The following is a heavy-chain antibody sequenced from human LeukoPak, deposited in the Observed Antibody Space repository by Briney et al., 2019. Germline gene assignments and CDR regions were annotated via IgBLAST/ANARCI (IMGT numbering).Heavy chain of an antibody. CDR3: ATGEFYFDF. D-gene: IGHD3-16*01. Sequence: PGRSLRLSCAASGFTFSSYGMHWVRQAPGKGLEWVAVIWYDGSNKYYADSVKGRFTISRDNSKNTLYLQMNSLRAEDTALYYCATGEFYFDFWGQGTLVTVSS. J-gene: IGHJ4*02. CDR1: GFTFSSYG. V-gene: IGHV3-33*01. CDR2: IWYDGSNK.